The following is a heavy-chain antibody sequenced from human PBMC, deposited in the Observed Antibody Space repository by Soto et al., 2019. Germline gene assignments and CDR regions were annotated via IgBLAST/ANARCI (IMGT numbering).Heavy chain of an antibody. J-gene: IGHJ6*02. CDR2: MNPNSGNT. D-gene: IGHD3-3*01. CDR1: GYTFTSYD. V-gene: IGHV1-8*01. CDR3: SRVLWQYYFWSGYYSYYYYGMDV. Sequence: QVQLVQSGAEVKKPGASVKVSCKASGYTFTSYDINWVRQATGQGLEWMGWMNPNSGNTGYAQKFQGRVTMTRNTSISTAYMELSSMRSEDTDVSYCSRVLWQYYFWSGYYSYYYYGMDVWGQGPTVTVSS.